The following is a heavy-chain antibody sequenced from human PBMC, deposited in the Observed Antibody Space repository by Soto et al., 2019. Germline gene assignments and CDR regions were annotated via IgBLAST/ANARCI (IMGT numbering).Heavy chain of an antibody. CDR3: AKDQALCSGGSCYVWYDY. CDR1: GFTFSSYA. CDR2: ISGSGGST. Sequence: GGSLRLSCAASGFTFSSYAMSWVRQAPGKGLEWVSAISGSGGSTYYADSVKGRFTISRDNSKNTLYLQMNSLRAEDTAVYYCAKDQALCSGGSCYVWYDYWGQGTLVTVYS. D-gene: IGHD2-15*01. V-gene: IGHV3-23*01. J-gene: IGHJ4*02.